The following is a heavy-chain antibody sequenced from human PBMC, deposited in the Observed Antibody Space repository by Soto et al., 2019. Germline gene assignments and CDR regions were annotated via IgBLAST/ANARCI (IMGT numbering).Heavy chain of an antibody. V-gene: IGHV4-59*12. CDR1: GGSISSTA. J-gene: IGHJ4*02. CDR2: IHDSGSD. D-gene: IGHD3-16*01. Sequence: SETLSLTCTISGGSISSTAWSWIRQPPGKGLEWIAFIHDSGSDNSTSSLKSRLTMSIDPSSNTFSLKLKSVTAEDTATYFCATIPLPARGWGPWIHHYYDSWGRGAPVTVSS. CDR3: ATIPLPARGWGPWIHHYYDS.